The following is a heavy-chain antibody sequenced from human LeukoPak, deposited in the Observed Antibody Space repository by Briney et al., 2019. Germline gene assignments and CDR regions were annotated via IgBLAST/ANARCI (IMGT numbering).Heavy chain of an antibody. CDR2: ISYDGSNK. CDR3: ANGVAPIVGAAPHDAFDI. CDR1: GFTFSSYG. D-gene: IGHD1-26*01. J-gene: IGHJ3*02. Sequence: GGSLRLSCAASGFTFSSYGMHWVRQAPGKGLEWVAVISYDGSNKYYADSVKGRFTISRDNSENTLYLQMNSLRAEDTAVYYCANGVAPIVGAAPHDAFDIWGQGTMVTVSS. V-gene: IGHV3-30*18.